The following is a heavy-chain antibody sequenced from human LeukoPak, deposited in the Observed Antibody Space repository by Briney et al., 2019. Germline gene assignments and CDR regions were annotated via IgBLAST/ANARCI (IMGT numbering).Heavy chain of an antibody. D-gene: IGHD4-17*01. V-gene: IGHV3-30-3*01. CDR3: ARDKATVTFDALDI. Sequence: GGSLRLSCAASGFTFSSYAMHWVRQAPGKGLEWVAVISYDGSNKYYADSVKGRFTISRDNSKNTLYLQMNSLRAEDTAVYYCARDKATVTFDALDIWGQGTMVTVSS. CDR1: GFTFSSYA. J-gene: IGHJ3*02. CDR2: ISYDGSNK.